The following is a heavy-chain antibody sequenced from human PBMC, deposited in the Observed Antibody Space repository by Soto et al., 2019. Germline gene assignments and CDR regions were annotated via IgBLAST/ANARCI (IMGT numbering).Heavy chain of an antibody. D-gene: IGHD5-12*01. Sequence: PGESLKISCNGSGYSFTSYWICWVRQMPWKGLEWMGIIYPGDSDTRYSPSFQGQVTISADKSISTAYLQWSSLKASDTAMYYCARHFGDYFYYYYGMDVWGQGTTVTVSS. CDR1: GYSFTSYW. CDR3: ARHFGDYFYYYYGMDV. V-gene: IGHV5-51*01. J-gene: IGHJ6*02. CDR2: IYPGDSDT.